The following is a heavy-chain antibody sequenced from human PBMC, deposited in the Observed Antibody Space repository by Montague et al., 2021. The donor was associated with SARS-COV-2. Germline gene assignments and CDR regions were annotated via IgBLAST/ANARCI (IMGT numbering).Heavy chain of an antibody. CDR1: GGSISSDDSY. D-gene: IGHD6-13*01. CDR3: ARMYVPAHGTSAASYSDY. CDR2: ISYSGXT. Sequence: TLSLTCIVSGGSISSDDSYWTWIRQHGGKGLESIGYISYSGXTSYXXXXKXRLTISADTSDNQFSLKLTSMTAADTAVYYCARMYVPAHGTSAASYSDYWGRGTLVTVSS. V-gene: IGHV4-31*03. J-gene: IGHJ4*02.